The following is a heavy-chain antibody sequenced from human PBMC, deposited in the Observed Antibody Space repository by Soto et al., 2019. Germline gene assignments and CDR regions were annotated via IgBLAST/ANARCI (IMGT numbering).Heavy chain of an antibody. CDR1: GFTFSRYA. CDR3: AKPRIVGATSDFDY. D-gene: IGHD1-26*01. V-gene: IGHV3-23*01. Sequence: GGSLRLSCAASGFTFSRYAMSWFRQAPWKGLEWVSAISGSGGSTYYADSVKGGFTISRDNSKNTLYLQMNSLRAEDTAVYYCAKPRIVGATSDFDYWGQGTLVTVSS. CDR2: ISGSGGST. J-gene: IGHJ4*02.